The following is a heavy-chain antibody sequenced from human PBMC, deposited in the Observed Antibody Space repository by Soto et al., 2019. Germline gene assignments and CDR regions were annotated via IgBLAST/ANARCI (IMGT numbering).Heavy chain of an antibody. J-gene: IGHJ4*02. CDR2: IKQDGSEG. CDR1: GFTFRSYW. CDR3: ARDPGRRFDY. V-gene: IGHV3-7*03. Sequence: EVHLVESGGGLVQPGGSLRLSCATSGFTFRSYWMTWVRQAPGKGLEWVASIKQDGSEGHYVDSVKGRFTISRDNAENSLYLQMNSLKVDDTAVYYCARDPGRRFDYWGPGTLVTVSS. D-gene: IGHD1-1*01.